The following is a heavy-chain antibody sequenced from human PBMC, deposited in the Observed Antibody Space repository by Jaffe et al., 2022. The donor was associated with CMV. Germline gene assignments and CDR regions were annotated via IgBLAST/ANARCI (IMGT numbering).Heavy chain of an antibody. Sequence: EVQLVESGGGLVQPGRSLRLSCAASGFTFDDYAMHWVRQAPGKGLEWVSGISWNSGSIGYADSVKGRFTISRDNAKNSLYLQMNSLRAEDTALYYCAKDKWGGGSSGGDFDYWGQGTLVTVSS. CDR3: AKDKWGGGSSGGDFDY. D-gene: IGHD6-6*01. CDR2: ISWNSGSI. V-gene: IGHV3-9*01. CDR1: GFTFDDYA. J-gene: IGHJ4*02.